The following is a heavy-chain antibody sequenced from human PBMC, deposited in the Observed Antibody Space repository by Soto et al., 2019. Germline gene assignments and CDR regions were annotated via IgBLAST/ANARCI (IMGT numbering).Heavy chain of an antibody. CDR3: AGGEALTTFGVDVWGYYYYGMDV. J-gene: IGHJ6*02. CDR2: INHSGST. V-gene: IGHV4-34*01. D-gene: IGHD3-3*01. Sequence: SETLSLTCAVYGGSFSGYYWSWIRQPPGKGLEWIGEINHSGSTNYNPSLKSRVTISVDTSKNQFSLKLSSVTAADTAVYYCAGGEALTTFGVDVWGYYYYGMDVWGQGTTVTVFS. CDR1: GGSFSGYY.